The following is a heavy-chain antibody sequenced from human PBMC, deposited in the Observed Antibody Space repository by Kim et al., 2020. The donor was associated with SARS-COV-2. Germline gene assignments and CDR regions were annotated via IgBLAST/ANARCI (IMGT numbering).Heavy chain of an antibody. CDR2: INHSGST. Sequence: SETLSLTCAVYGGSFSGYYWSWIRQPPGKGLEWIGEINHSGSTNYNPSLKSRVTISVDTSKNQFSLKLSSVTAADTAVYYCARAPTWKMATIRGGNFDYWGQGTLVNVSS. CDR3: ARAPTWKMATIRGGNFDY. D-gene: IGHD5-12*01. V-gene: IGHV4-34*01. J-gene: IGHJ4*02. CDR1: GGSFSGYY.